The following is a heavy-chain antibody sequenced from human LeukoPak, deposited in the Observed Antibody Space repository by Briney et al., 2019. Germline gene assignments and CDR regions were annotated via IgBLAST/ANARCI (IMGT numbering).Heavy chain of an antibody. V-gene: IGHV1-2*02. J-gene: IGHJ4*02. Sequence: GASVKASCKASAYTLSGYYMHWVRQAPGQGLEWMGWINPKSGVTNYAQKFQGRVTVTWDTSINTTFMELSRLRSDDTAVYYCARRIAVAGSPVYYFDYWGQGTLVTVPS. CDR3: ARRIAVAGSPVYYFDY. CDR2: INPKSGVT. D-gene: IGHD6-19*01. CDR1: AYTLSGYY.